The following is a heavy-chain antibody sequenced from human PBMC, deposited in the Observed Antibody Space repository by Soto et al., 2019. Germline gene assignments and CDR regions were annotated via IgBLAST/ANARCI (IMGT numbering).Heavy chain of an antibody. Sequence: GESLKISCAASGFTFSSYWMHWVRQAPGKGLGWVSRINSDGSSTSYADSVKGRFTISRDNAKNTLYLQMNSLRAEDTAVYYCASTTNSRSHTYYYYYMDVWGKGTTVTVSS. V-gene: IGHV3-74*01. J-gene: IGHJ6*03. CDR1: GFTFSSYW. D-gene: IGHD6-6*01. CDR3: ASTTNSRSHTYYYYYMDV. CDR2: INSDGSST.